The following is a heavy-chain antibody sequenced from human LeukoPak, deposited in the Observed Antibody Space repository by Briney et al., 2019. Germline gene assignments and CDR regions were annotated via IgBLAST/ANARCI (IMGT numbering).Heavy chain of an antibody. Sequence: GGSLRLSCSASGFTFSTYATHWVRQAPGEELEYISGVTSDGGTTYHADSVKGRFTISRDNSKNTLYLQMSSLRVEDTAVYYCARGDRYSILEEDAFDVWGQGTMVTVSS. D-gene: IGHD6-13*01. CDR1: GFTFSTYA. CDR3: ARGDRYSILEEDAFDV. J-gene: IGHJ3*01. V-gene: IGHV3-64D*06. CDR2: VTSDGGTT.